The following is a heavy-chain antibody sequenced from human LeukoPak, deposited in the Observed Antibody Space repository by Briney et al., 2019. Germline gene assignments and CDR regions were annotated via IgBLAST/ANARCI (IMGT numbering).Heavy chain of an antibody. D-gene: IGHD3-10*01. CDR1: GYTFTAYY. V-gene: IGHV1-2*02. CDR3: ARLDLRLYRSGTFVGS. Sequence: GASVKVSCKASGYTFTAYYLHWVRQAPGQGLEWMGWINPYGGGTVYAPKFQGRGSMTRDTSNSTAYLELSRLTSDDTAVYYCARLDLRLYRSGTFVGSWGQGTLVTVSS. J-gene: IGHJ1*01. CDR2: INPYGGGT.